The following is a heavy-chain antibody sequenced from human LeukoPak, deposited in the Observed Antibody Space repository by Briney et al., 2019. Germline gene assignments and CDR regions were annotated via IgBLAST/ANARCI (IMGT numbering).Heavy chain of an antibody. J-gene: IGHJ3*02. CDR3: AGDTDAGYYDSSGYYYDAFDI. D-gene: IGHD3-22*01. V-gene: IGHV4-4*07. Sequence: PSETLSVTCTVSGGSISSYYWSWIRQPAGNGLEWIGRIYTSGSTNYNPSLKSRVTMSVDTSKNQFSLKLSSVTAADTAVYYCAGDTDAGYYDSSGYYYDAFDIWGQGTMVTVSS. CDR2: IYTSGST. CDR1: GGSISSYY.